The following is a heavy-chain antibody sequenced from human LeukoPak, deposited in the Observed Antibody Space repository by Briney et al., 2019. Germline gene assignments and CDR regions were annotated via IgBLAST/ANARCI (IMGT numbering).Heavy chain of an antibody. D-gene: IGHD2-21*02. CDR2: IWYDGSNK. CDR3: ARERAYCGGDCYPWYFDY. CDR1: GFTFSSYG. Sequence: PGGSLRLSCAASGFTFSSYGMHWVRQAPGKGLEWVAVIWYDGSNKYYADSVKGRFTISRDNSKNTLYLQMNSLRAEDTAVYYCARERAYCGGDCYPWYFDYWGQGTLVTVSS. J-gene: IGHJ4*02. V-gene: IGHV3-33*01.